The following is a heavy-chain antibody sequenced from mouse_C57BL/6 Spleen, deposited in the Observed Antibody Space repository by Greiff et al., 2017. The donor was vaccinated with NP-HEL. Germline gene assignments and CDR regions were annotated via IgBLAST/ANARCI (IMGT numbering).Heavy chain of an antibody. Sequence: EVKLVESEGGLVQPGSSMKLSCTASGFTFSDYYMAWVRQVPEKGLEWVANINYDGSSTYYLDSLKSRFIISRDNAKNILYLQMSSLKSEDTATYYCARERIGSSWWYFDVWGTGTTVTVSS. J-gene: IGHJ1*03. D-gene: IGHD1-1*01. CDR2: INYDGSST. V-gene: IGHV5-16*01. CDR1: GFTFSDYY. CDR3: ARERIGSSWWYFDV.